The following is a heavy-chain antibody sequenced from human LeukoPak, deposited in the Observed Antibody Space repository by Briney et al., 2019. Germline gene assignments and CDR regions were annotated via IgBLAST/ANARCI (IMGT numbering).Heavy chain of an antibody. J-gene: IGHJ4*02. V-gene: IGHV3-7*01. CDR3: ARDRDCGDGGCYPHFDY. Sequence: PGGSLRLSCAASGFTFSSNWMSWVRQAPGKGLEWVANIRQDGSDEYFMDSVKGRFTISRDNAKNSLSLQMNSLRVEDTAVYYCARDRDCGDGGCYPHFDYWGQGVRVTVSS. CDR1: GFTFSSNW. CDR2: IRQDGSDE. D-gene: IGHD2-15*01.